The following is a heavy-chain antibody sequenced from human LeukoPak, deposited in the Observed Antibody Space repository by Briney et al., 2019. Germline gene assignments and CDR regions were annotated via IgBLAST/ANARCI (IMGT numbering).Heavy chain of an antibody. V-gene: IGHV3-53*01. J-gene: IGHJ6*03. Sequence: GGSLRLSCAASGFTVSSNYMSWVRQAPGKGLEWVSVIYSGGSTYYADSVKGRFTISRDNSKNTLYLPMNSLRAEDTAVYYCARATFNGYNWYYYYYMDVWGKGTTVTVSS. CDR2: IYSGGST. CDR3: ARATFNGYNWYYYYYMDV. CDR1: GFTVSSNY. D-gene: IGHD5-24*01.